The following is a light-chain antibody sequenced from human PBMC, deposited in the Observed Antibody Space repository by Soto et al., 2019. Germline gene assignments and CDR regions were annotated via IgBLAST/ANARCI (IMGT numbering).Light chain of an antibody. Sequence: QSVLTQPPSASGTPGQGVTISCSGSSSNIGSNTVNWYQHLPGTAPKLLIFSNYQRPSGVPDRFSGSKSGTSASLAISRLKSEDEADYFCAAWDDSLHGPVFGGGTKLTVL. J-gene: IGLJ2*01. V-gene: IGLV1-44*01. CDR1: SSNIGSNT. CDR3: AAWDDSLHGPV. CDR2: SNY.